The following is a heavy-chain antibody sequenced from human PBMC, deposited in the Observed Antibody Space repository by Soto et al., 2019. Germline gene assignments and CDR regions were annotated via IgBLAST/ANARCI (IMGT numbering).Heavy chain of an antibody. V-gene: IGHV3-30*04. CDR1: GFTFSSYA. J-gene: IGHJ4*02. D-gene: IGHD4-4*01. Sequence: GGSLRLSCAASGFTFSSYAMHWVRQAPGKGLEWVAVISYDGSNKYYADSVKGRFTISRDNSKNTLYLQMNSLRAEDKAVYDWAREPETEVDYSIITTGRGPFDYWGQGTLVTVSS. CDR3: AREPETEVDYSIITTGRGPFDY. CDR2: ISYDGSNK.